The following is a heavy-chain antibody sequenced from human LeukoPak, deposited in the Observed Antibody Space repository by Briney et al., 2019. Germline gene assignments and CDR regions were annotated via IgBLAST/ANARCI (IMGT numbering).Heavy chain of an antibody. CDR2: IYPGDSDT. D-gene: IGHD1-1*01. CDR3: ARLGTAPFDI. J-gene: IGHJ4*02. V-gene: IGHV5-51*01. Sequence: GESLKISCKGSGYSFTTYWIAWVRQMPGRGLEWMGIIYPGDSDTRYSPSFQGQVTISADKSIRTAYLQWSSLKASDTAMYYCARLGTAPFDIWGQGTLVTVSS. CDR1: GYSFTTYW.